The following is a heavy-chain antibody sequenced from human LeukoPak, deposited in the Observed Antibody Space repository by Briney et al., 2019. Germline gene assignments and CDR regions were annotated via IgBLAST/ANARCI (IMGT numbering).Heavy chain of an antibody. CDR2: INHSGST. V-gene: IGHV4-34*01. D-gene: IGHD3-9*01. Sequence: SETLSLTCAVHGGSFSGYYWSWIRQPPGKGLEWIGEINHSGSTNYNPSLKSRVTISVDTSKNQFSLRLSSVTAADTAVYYCARITIFPPVYYYYGMDVWGQGTTVTVSS. CDR3: ARITIFPPVYYYYGMDV. J-gene: IGHJ6*02. CDR1: GGSFSGYY.